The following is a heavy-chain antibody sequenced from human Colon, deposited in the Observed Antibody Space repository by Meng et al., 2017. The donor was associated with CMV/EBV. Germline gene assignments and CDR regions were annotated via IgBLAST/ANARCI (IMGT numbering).Heavy chain of an antibody. CDR2: TRNKANSYST. D-gene: IGHD1-26*01. Sequence: EVQLVESGGGLVQPGGSLRLSCAASGFTFSDHYMDWVRPAPGKGLEWVGRTRNKANSYSTEYAASVKGRLTISRDESKNSLYLQMNSLKSEDTAVYYCTRVGSGRYFDNWGQGTLVTVS. V-gene: IGHV3-72*01. CDR1: GFTFSDHY. CDR3: TRVGSGRYFDN. J-gene: IGHJ4*02.